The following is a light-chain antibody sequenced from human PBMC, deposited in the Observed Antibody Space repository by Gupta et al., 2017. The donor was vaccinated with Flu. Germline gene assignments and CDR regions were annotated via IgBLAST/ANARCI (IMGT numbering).Light chain of an antibody. J-gene: IGLJ3*02. CDR3: QSADSSGTLRV. V-gene: IGLV3-25*02. CDR1: ALPKQY. Sequence: SYELTQPPSVSVSPGQTARITCPGDALPKQYAYWYQQKPGQAPVLVIYKDRERPSGIPERFSGSSSRTTVTLTISGVQAEDEADYYCQSADSSGTLRVFGGGTKLTVL. CDR2: KDR.